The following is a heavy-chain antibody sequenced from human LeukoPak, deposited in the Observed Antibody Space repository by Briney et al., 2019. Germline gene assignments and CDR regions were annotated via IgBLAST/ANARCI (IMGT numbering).Heavy chain of an antibody. CDR3: AGPRGTYYGVWSGYYYIDS. CDR2: IWYDGSNK. CDR1: GFPFSNYA. D-gene: IGHD3-3*01. V-gene: IGHV3-33*08. Sequence: GGSLRLSCSASGFPFSNYAMHWVRQAPGKGLEWVALIWYDGSNKYYADSVKGRFTISRDNAKNSLFLQMNSLRDEDTAVYYCAGPRGTYYGVWSGYYYIDSWGQGTLVTVSS. J-gene: IGHJ4*02.